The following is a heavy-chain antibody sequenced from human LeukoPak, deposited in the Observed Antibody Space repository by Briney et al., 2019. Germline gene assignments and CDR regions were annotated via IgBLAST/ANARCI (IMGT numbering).Heavy chain of an antibody. V-gene: IGHV4-30-4*01. Sequence: SETLSLTCTVSGGSISSGDYYWSWVRQPPGGGLEWIGEISLAGRTRYNPSLQSRVHISIDESKNHLYLNLASVTAADTAVYYCSRESGPFCPFGHWGQGTLVAVTS. CDR1: GGSISSGDYY. J-gene: IGHJ4*02. CDR3: SRESGPFCPFGH. D-gene: IGHD1-26*01. CDR2: ISLAGRT.